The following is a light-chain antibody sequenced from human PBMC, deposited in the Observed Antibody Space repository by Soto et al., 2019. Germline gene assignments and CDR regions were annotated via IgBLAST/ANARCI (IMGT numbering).Light chain of an antibody. CDR3: QQYGSAPWT. J-gene: IGKJ1*01. V-gene: IGKV3-20*01. CDR2: GAS. Sequence: EIVLTQSPGTLSLSPGVRATLSCRASQSVGSGHFAWYQQKTGQAPSLLMYGASSRAIGIPDRFSGSGSGTDFTLTISRLEPEDFAVYYCQQYGSAPWTFGQGTKVDIK. CDR1: QSVGSGH.